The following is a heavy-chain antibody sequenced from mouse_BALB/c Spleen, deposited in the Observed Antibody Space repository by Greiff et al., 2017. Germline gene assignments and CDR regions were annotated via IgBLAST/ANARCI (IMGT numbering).Heavy chain of an antibody. CDR2: ISYSGST. D-gene: IGHD2-2*01. CDR1: GDSITSGY. Sequence: EVQLQQSGPSLVKPSQTLSLTCSVTGDSITSGYWNWIRKFPGNKLEYMGYISYSGSTYDNPSLKSRISITRDTSKNQYYLQLNSVTTEDTATYYCARYDYGYDEAPYYAMDYWGQGTSVTVSS. V-gene: IGHV3-8*02. CDR3: ARYDYGYDEAPYYAMDY. J-gene: IGHJ4*01.